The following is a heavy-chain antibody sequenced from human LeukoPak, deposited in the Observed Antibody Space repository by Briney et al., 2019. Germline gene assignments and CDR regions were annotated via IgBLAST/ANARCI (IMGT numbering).Heavy chain of an antibody. CDR3: ARVGRLMAFDF. Sequence: GGSLRLSCAASEFTLSDYYMSWIRQAPGRGLEWVSHISSRGSDIDYADSVKGRFTISRDSAKNSLYLQMDGLRVEDTAMYYCARVGRLMAFDFWGQGILVTVSS. J-gene: IGHJ4*02. CDR1: EFTLSDYY. CDR2: ISSRGSDI. V-gene: IGHV3-11*01. D-gene: IGHD5-24*01.